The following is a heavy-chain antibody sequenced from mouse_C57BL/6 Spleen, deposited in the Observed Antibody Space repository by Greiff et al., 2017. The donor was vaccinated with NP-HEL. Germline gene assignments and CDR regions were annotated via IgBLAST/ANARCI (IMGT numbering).Heavy chain of an antibody. CDR1: GYTFTSYD. J-gene: IGHJ1*03. V-gene: IGHV1-85*01. CDR2: ISPRDGST. D-gene: IGHD1-1*01. Sequence: QVQLKESGPELVKPGASVKLSCKASGYTFTSYDINWVKQRPGQGLEWIGWISPRDGSTKYNEKFKGKATLTVDTSSSTAYMELHSLTSEDSAVYFCARSGSSYWYFDVWGTGTTVTVSS. CDR3: ARSGSSYWYFDV.